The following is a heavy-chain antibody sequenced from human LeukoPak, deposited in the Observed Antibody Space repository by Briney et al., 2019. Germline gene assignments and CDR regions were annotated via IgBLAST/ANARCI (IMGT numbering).Heavy chain of an antibody. J-gene: IGHJ4*02. CDR2: ISSSGSTI. CDR1: GFTVSSNY. V-gene: IGHV3-11*01. Sequence: GGSLRLSCAASGFTVSSNYMSWIRQAPGKGLEWVSYISSSGSTIYYADSVKGRFTISRDNAKDSLYLQMNSLRAEDTAVYYCARSLMGWLRLNRAVDYWGQGTLVTVSS. D-gene: IGHD5-12*01. CDR3: ARSLMGWLRLNRAVDY.